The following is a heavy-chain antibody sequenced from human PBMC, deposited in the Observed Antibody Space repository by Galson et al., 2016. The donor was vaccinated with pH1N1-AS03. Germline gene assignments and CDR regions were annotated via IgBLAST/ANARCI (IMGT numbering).Heavy chain of an antibody. Sequence: SLRLSCAASGFTFTTYWMYWVRQAPGRGLVWVSSINGEGSSTRGTDSVKGRFFISRDNAKNTVYLQMNSLRVEDTAVYYCARQDSSGYFHALDMWGQGTMVTVSS. CDR2: INGEGSST. CDR1: GFTFTTYW. CDR3: ARQDSSGYFHALDM. J-gene: IGHJ3*02. D-gene: IGHD3-22*01. V-gene: IGHV3-74*01.